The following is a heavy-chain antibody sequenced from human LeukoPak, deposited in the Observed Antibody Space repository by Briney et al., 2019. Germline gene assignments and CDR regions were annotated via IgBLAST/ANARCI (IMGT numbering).Heavy chain of an antibody. V-gene: IGHV3-30*18. CDR1: GFTFSSYG. CDR3: AKEGHHGAFDI. Sequence: PGGSLRLSCAASGFTFSSYGMHWVRQAPGKGLEWVAVISYDGSNNYYADSVKGRFTISRDNSKNTLYLQMHSLRAEDTAVYYCAKEGHHGAFDIWGQGTMVTVSS. D-gene: IGHD1-14*01. CDR2: ISYDGSNN. J-gene: IGHJ3*02.